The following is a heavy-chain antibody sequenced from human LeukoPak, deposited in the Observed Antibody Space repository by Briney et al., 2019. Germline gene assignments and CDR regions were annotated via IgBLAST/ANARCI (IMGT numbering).Heavy chain of an antibody. CDR3: ARATRSSGWYWWFDP. J-gene: IGHJ5*02. CDR2: ISAYNGNT. Sequence: ASVKVSCKASGYTFSSYGISWVRQAPGQGLEWMGWISAYNGNTNYAQKLQGRVTMTTDTSTSTAYMELRSLRSDDTAVYYCARATRSSGWYWWFDPWGQGTLVTVSS. CDR1: GYTFSSYG. V-gene: IGHV1-18*01. D-gene: IGHD6-19*01.